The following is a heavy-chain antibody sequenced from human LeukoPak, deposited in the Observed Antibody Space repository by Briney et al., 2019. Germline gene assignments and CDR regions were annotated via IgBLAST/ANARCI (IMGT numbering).Heavy chain of an antibody. CDR2: IYYSGST. J-gene: IGHJ4*02. Sequence: ASETLSLTCAVSGGSISSGGYYWSWIRQHPGKGLEWIGYIYYSGSTYYNPSLKSRVTISVDTSKNQFSLKLSSVTAADTAVYYCARGLDYYDSTKFDYWGQGTLVTVSS. CDR1: GGSISSGGYY. V-gene: IGHV4-31*11. CDR3: ARGLDYYDSTKFDY. D-gene: IGHD3-22*01.